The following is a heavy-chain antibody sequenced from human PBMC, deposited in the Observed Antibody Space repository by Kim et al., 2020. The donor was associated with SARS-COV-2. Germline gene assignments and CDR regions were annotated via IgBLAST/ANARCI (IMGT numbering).Heavy chain of an antibody. V-gene: IGHV3-21*01. J-gene: IGHJ4*01. Sequence: GGSLRLSCAASGFTFSSYSMNWVRQAPGKGLEWVSCISSSGSYIYYADSVKGRFTISRDNAKNMVYLQMNSRRVDDTAVYYCARGRNYPGSREYHDYWG. CDR3: ARGRNYPGSREYHDY. CDR2: ISSSGSYI. CDR1: GFTFSSYS. D-gene: IGHD2-15*01.